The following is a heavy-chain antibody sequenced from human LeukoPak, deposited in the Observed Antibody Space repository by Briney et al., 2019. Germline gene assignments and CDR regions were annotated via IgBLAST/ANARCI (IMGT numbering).Heavy chain of an antibody. CDR3: ARDRDVLRYYMDV. V-gene: IGHV3-74*01. D-gene: IGHD2-8*01. J-gene: IGHJ6*03. Sequence: GGSLRLSCAASGFPFSGYWMHWVRQAPGKGPVWVSRINGDGRSTTYADSVKGRFTISRDNAKNTVYLHMNSLRAEDTAVYYCARDRDVLRYYMDVWGKGTTVTVSS. CDR1: GFPFSGYW. CDR2: INGDGRST.